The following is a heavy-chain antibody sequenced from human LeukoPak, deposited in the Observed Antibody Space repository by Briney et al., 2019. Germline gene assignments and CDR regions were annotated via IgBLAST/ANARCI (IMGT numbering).Heavy chain of an antibody. V-gene: IGHV4-39*01. J-gene: IGHJ6*03. Sequence: PSETLSLTCTVSGGSISSSSYYWGWLRQPPGKGLECIGSIYYSGSTYYNPSLKSRVTISVDTSKNQFSLKLSSVTAADTAVYYCARRGSSPNYYYYYMDVWGKGTTVTVSS. CDR1: GGSISSSSYY. CDR2: IYYSGST. D-gene: IGHD6-6*01. CDR3: ARRGSSPNYYYYYMDV.